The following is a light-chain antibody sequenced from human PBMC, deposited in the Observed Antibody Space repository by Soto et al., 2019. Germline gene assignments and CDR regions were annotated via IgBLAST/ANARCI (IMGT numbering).Light chain of an antibody. CDR3: AAWYETLNGQV. CDR1: RSNIGRNY. J-gene: IGLJ3*02. V-gene: IGLV1-47*01. Sequence: QSVLTQPPSASGTPGQRVSISCSGSRSNIGRNYVYWYQQLPGTAPKLLIQRNNDRPSGVPDRFSGSKSGTSVSLAISGLRSADEATYYGAAWYETLNGQVFGGGTKVTVL. CDR2: RNN.